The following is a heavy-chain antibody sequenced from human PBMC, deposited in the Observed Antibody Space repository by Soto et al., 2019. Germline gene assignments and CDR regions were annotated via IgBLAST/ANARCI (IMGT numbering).Heavy chain of an antibody. CDR2: IHYTGNT. CDR3: APLVRPATMMRGVGYFDS. V-gene: IGHV4-31*01. CDR1: GDSVSSGAYY. D-gene: IGHD3-10*01. J-gene: IGHJ4*02. Sequence: QVQLQESGPGLVKPSQTLSLTCTVSGDSVSSGAYYWSWIRQHPGKGLECIGNIHYTGNTYYNPSLKRPVTMSVHTSKNQFYRKLNSVTAADTAVYYCAPLVRPATMMRGVGYFDSWGQGTLVNVSS.